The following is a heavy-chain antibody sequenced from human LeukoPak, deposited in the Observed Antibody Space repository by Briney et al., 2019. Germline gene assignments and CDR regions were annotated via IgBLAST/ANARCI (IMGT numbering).Heavy chain of an antibody. J-gene: IGHJ4*02. CDR2: ISYDGTIK. D-gene: IGHD4-23*01. V-gene: IGHV3-30*10. Sequence: GGSLRLSCAASGFSFRSHAMHWVRQAPGKGLEWVAFISYDGTIKHYTDALKGRFTISRDNSQSTLYLQMNSLRAEDTAVYYCARDPDYAGDSWASFDFWGQGTLVIVSS. CDR1: GFSFRSHA. CDR3: ARDPDYAGDSWASFDF.